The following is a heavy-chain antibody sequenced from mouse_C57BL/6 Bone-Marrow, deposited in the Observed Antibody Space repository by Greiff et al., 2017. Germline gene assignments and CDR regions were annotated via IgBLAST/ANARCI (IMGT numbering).Heavy chain of an antibody. CDR3: AREDYWFAY. CDR1: GFTFSSYA. J-gene: IGHJ3*01. CDR2: ISDGGSYT. Sequence: EVKLQESGGGLVKPGGSLKLSCAASGFTFSSYAMSWVRQTPEKRLEWVATISDGGSYTYYPDNVKGRFTISRDDAKNNLYLQMSHLKSEDTAMYYCAREDYWFAYWGQGTLVTVSA. D-gene: IGHD2-4*01. V-gene: IGHV5-4*01.